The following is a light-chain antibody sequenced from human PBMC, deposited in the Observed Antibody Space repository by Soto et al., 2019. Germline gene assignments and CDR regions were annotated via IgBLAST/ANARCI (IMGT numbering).Light chain of an antibody. CDR1: RSITRF. CDR2: EAS. CDR3: QQRSNWA. Sequence: EVVLTQSPATLSLSPGERATLSCRTSRSITRFLAWYQLRPGQAPRLLISEASNRATGVPARVSGSASGTDFTVTVSSLEREDFAIYVCQQRSNWAFGPGTKLDIK. V-gene: IGKV3-11*01. J-gene: IGKJ3*01.